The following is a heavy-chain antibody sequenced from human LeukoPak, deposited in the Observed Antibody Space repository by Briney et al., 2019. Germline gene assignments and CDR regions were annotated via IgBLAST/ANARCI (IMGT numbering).Heavy chain of an antibody. CDR3: ARAYYDFFPRRFDY. Sequence: SETLSLTCTVSGGSISSSSYYWGWIRQPPGKGLEWIGSIYYSGSTYYNPSLKSRVTISVDTSKNQFSLKLSSVTAADTAVYYCARAYYDFFPRRFDYWGQGTLVTVSS. CDR1: GGSISSSSYY. D-gene: IGHD3/OR15-3a*01. V-gene: IGHV4-39*07. CDR2: IYYSGST. J-gene: IGHJ4*02.